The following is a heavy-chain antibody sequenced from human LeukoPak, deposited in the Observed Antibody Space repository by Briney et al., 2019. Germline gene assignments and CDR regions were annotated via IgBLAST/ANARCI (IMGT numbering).Heavy chain of an antibody. D-gene: IGHD6-19*01. Sequence: ASVKVSCKASGYTFTSYYMHWVRQAPGQGLEWMGQINPSGGIISYAQKFQGRVTITRDTSTSTVYMELRSLRSEDTAVYYCARDSAHGYWGSGWLSYYYYGMDVWGQGTTVTVSS. CDR1: GYTFTSYY. CDR3: ARDSAHGYWGSGWLSYYYYGMDV. J-gene: IGHJ6*02. CDR2: INPSGGII. V-gene: IGHV1-46*01.